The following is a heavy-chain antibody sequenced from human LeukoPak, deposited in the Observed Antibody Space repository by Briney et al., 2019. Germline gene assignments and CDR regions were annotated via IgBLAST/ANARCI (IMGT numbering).Heavy chain of an antibody. CDR2: ISDSGVST. V-gene: IGHV3-23*01. J-gene: IGHJ4*02. CDR3: ERDPSEYEWQRGWYRDF. CDR1: GFTFRSYA. Sequence: GGSLRLSCAASGFTFRSYAVTWVRQAPGKGLEWVSTISDSGVSTHYADSVKGRFTISRDNSNSRLALHMSNLRVEDTAVYYCERDPSEYEWQRGWYRDFWGQGSQVTVSS. D-gene: IGHD6-19*01.